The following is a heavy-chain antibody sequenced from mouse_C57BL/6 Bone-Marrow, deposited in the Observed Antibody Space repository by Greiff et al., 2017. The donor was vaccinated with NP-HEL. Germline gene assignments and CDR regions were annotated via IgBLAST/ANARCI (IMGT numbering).Heavy chain of an antibody. V-gene: IGHV14-4*01. CDR3: TTDYYGSREYFDV. CDR1: GFNIKDDY. D-gene: IGHD1-1*01. Sequence: EVQRVESGAELVRPGASVTLSCTASGFNIKDDYMHWVKQRPEQGLEWIGWIDPENGDTEYASKFQGKATITADTNSNTAYLQLSSLTSEDTAVYYCTTDYYGSREYFDVWGTGTTVTVSA. CDR2: IDPENGDT. J-gene: IGHJ1*03.